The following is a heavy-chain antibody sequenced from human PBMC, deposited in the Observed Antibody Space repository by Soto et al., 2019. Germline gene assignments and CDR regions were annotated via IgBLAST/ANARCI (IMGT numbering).Heavy chain of an antibody. CDR2: ISYDGSNK. D-gene: IGHD3-3*01. CDR3: AKIGHYDFWRSSGMDV. J-gene: IGHJ6*02. CDR1: GFTFSSYG. V-gene: IGHV3-30*18. Sequence: GGSLRLSCAASGFTFSSYGMHWVRQAPGKGLEWVAVISYDGSNKYYADSVKGRFTISRDNSKNALYLQMNSLRAEDTAVYYCAKIGHYDFWRSSGMDVWGQGTTVTVSS.